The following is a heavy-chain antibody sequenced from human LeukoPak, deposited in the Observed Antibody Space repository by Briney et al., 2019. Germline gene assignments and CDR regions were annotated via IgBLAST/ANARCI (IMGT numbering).Heavy chain of an antibody. CDR1: GASISSSNYY. J-gene: IGHJ3*02. D-gene: IGHD3-10*01. CDR3: ARASAMVRGVIRGFDI. V-gene: IGHV4-39*07. CDR2: IYSSGNT. Sequence: SETLSLTCAVSGASISSSNYYWGWVRQSPGKGLEWIGNIYSSGNTYYNASLKSRVTMYIDTSKNQFSLKLSSVTAADTAVYYCARASAMVRGVIRGFDIWGQGTMVTVSS.